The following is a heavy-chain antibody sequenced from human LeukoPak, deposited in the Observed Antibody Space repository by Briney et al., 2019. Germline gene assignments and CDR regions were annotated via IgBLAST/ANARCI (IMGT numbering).Heavy chain of an antibody. D-gene: IGHD3-10*01. CDR3: AKRPDHPGFDY. CDR1: GFTFSSYA. CDR2: ISGSGGSA. V-gene: IGHV3-23*01. J-gene: IGHJ4*02. Sequence: GGSLRLSCAVSGFTFSSYAMSWVRHAPGKGMEWVSGISGSGGSAFYADSVKGRFTISRDNSKNTLYLQMNSLRAEDTALYYCAKRPDHPGFDYWGQGTLVTVSS.